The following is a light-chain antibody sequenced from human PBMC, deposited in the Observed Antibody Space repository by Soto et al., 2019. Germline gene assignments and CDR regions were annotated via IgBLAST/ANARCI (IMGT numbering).Light chain of an antibody. CDR1: QSVSSN. Sequence: DIVMTQSPASLSVSLGERATISCRASQSVSSNLAWYQQKPGQAPRLLIYGASTRATGIPASFSGSGSGTEYSLTISSLQSADFAVYYCQQYNNWPPLTFGGGTKVEIK. J-gene: IGKJ4*01. CDR2: GAS. CDR3: QQYNNWPPLT. V-gene: IGKV3-15*01.